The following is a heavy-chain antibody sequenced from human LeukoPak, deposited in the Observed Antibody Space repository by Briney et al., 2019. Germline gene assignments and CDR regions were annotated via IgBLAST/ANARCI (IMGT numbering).Heavy chain of an antibody. J-gene: IGHJ6*02. Sequence: GGSLRLSCAASGFTFSSYAISWVRQAPGKGLEWVAVILHDGRTTYYADFVKGRLTISRDNSKNTLYLQMNSLRAEDTAVYYCAKDDYGMDVWGQGATVTVSS. V-gene: IGHV3-30*18. CDR1: GFTFSSYA. CDR2: ILHDGRTT. CDR3: AKDDYGMDV.